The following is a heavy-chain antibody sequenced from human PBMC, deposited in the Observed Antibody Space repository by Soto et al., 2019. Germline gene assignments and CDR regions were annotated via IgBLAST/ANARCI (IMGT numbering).Heavy chain of an antibody. J-gene: IGHJ6*03. Sequence: QVQLVQSGAEVKKPGSSVKVSCKASGGTFSSYTISWVRQAPGQGLEWMGRIIPILGIANYAQKFQGRVTITADKSTSTAYMALSSLRSEDPAVYYCARDQYCSGGSCYPQYYYYYMDVWGKGTTVTVSS. CDR1: GGTFSSYT. CDR2: IIPILGIA. CDR3: ARDQYCSGGSCYPQYYYYYMDV. V-gene: IGHV1-69*08. D-gene: IGHD2-15*01.